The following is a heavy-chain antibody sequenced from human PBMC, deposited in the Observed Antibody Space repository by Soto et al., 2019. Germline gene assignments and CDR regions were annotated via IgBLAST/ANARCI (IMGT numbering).Heavy chain of an antibody. J-gene: IGHJ6*02. CDR1: GFTVSSNY. CDR2: IYSGGST. CDR3: ARMGGGGDLYYYYGMDV. V-gene: IGHV3-53*04. Sequence: EVQLVESGGGLVQPGGSLRLSCAASGFTVSSNYMSWVRQAPGKGLEWVSVIYSGGSTYYADSVEGRFTISRHNSKNTLYLQMNSLRAEDTAVYYCARMGGGGDLYYYYGMDVWGQGTTVTVSS. D-gene: IGHD2-21*02.